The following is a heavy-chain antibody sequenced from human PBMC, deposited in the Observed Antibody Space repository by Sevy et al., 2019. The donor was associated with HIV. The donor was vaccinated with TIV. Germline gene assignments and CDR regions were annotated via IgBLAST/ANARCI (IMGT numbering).Heavy chain of an antibody. Sequence: GGSLRLSCAASGFTFSSYSMSWVRQAPGKGLEWVSYISSSSSTIYYADSVKGRFTISRDNAKNSLYLQMNSLRDEDTAVYYCARETYGGNLGEDYWGQGTLVTVSS. J-gene: IGHJ4*02. D-gene: IGHD3-16*01. CDR3: ARETYGGNLGEDY. V-gene: IGHV3-48*02. CDR2: ISSSSSTI. CDR1: GFTFSSYS.